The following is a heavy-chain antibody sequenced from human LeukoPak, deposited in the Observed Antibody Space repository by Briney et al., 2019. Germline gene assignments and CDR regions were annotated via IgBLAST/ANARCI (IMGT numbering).Heavy chain of an antibody. J-gene: IGHJ4*02. CDR2: ITGAGSNT. Sequence: PGGSLRLSCAASGFTFSSYSMHWVRQAPEKGRVWVSRITGAGSNTVYADSVKGRFTVSRDNATNTLYLQMNSLRAEDTAVYYCARDRSASHDYWGRGTLVTVSS. V-gene: IGHV3-74*01. CDR1: GFTFSSYS. CDR3: ARDRSASHDY.